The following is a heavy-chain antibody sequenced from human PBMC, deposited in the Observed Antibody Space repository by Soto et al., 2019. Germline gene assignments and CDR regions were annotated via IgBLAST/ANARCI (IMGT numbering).Heavy chain of an antibody. CDR2: ILNGDSAT. CDR1: GFTFTDYH. V-gene: IGHV3-11*04. D-gene: IGHD2-15*01. CDR3: ARESLLGYCSGGSCYGYYYYYMDV. Sequence: GGSLRLSCAASGFTFTDYHMSWIRQAPGKGLEWVSHILNGDSATHYADSVKGRFTISRDSAKNSLYLQMNSLRAEDTAVYYCARESLLGYCSGGSCYGYYYYYMDVWGKGTTVTVSS. J-gene: IGHJ6*03.